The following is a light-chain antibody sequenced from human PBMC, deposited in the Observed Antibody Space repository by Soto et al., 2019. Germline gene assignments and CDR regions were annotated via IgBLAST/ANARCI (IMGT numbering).Light chain of an antibody. Sequence: SSELTQPPSVSVAPGQTAKITCGGNNIGSKSVHWYQQKAGQAPVLVVHDDSDRPSGIPERFSGSNSANTATLTISRVEAGDEADYYCQIWESSSDQVLFAGGTKLTVL. J-gene: IGLJ2*01. CDR1: NIGSKS. V-gene: IGLV3-21*02. CDR3: QIWESSSDQVL. CDR2: DDS.